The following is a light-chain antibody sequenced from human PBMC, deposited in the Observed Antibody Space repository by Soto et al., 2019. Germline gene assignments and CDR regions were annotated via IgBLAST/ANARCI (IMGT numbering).Light chain of an antibody. J-gene: IGKJ1*01. Sequence: EIVLTQSPVTLALSPGERATLSCRSSQSVSNNYLAWYQQKPGQAPRLLTYGASNRATGIPDRFSGSGSGTDFTLNISRLEPQDFDVYYCQKYGRSAQFGQGTX. CDR1: QSVSNNY. CDR2: GAS. V-gene: IGKV3-20*01. CDR3: QKYGRSAQ.